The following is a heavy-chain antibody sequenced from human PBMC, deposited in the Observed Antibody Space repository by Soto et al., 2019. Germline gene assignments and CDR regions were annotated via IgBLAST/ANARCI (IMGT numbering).Heavy chain of an antibody. CDR1: GFTFSNYA. Sequence: EVQVLESGGGLVQPGGSLRLSCVASGFTFSNYAMTWVRQAPGKGMEWVSAIRGNGGETFYADSVKGRFTISRDNSKNTLYLQMNSLRAEDAAVYYCAREGYYYYGMDVWGQGTTVTVSS. V-gene: IGHV3-23*01. J-gene: IGHJ6*02. CDR2: IRGNGGET. CDR3: AREGYYYYGMDV.